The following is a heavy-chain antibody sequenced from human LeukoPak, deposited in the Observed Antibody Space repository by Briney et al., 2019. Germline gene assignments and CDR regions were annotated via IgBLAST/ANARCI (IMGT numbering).Heavy chain of an antibody. CDR3: ARQDVLLWFGELSGPIDY. D-gene: IGHD3-10*01. V-gene: IGHV4-39*01. CDR1: GGSISSSSYY. Sequence: SETPSLTCTVSGGSISSSSYYWGWIRQPPGKGLEWIGSIYYSGSTYYNPSLKSRVTISVDTSKNQFSLKLSSVTAADTAVYYCARQDVLLWFGELSGPIDYWGQRTLVTVSS. CDR2: IYYSGST. J-gene: IGHJ4*02.